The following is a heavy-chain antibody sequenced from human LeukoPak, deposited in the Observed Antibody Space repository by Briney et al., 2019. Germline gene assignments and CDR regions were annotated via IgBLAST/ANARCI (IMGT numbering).Heavy chain of an antibody. Sequence: EWMGGIIPIFRTANYAQKFQGRVTITTDESTSTAYMELSSLRSEDTAVYYCARGLRWYDYWGQGTLVTVSS. V-gene: IGHV1-69*05. J-gene: IGHJ4*02. CDR3: ARGLRWYDY. CDR2: IIPIFRTA. D-gene: IGHD4-23*01.